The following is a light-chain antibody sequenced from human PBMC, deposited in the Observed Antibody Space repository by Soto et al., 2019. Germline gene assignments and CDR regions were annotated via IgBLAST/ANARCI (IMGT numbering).Light chain of an antibody. J-gene: IGKJ4*01. V-gene: IGKV3-15*01. CDR1: QSTYTN. CDR3: QQYNKWPLT. Sequence: EIVMTQSPATLSVSPGERATLSCRAIQSTYTNVAWYQHKPGQAPRLLSYGASTRATAIPARFSGSGSGTEFTLTISSLQSEDFAVYYCQQYNKWPLTFGGGTKVEIK. CDR2: GAS.